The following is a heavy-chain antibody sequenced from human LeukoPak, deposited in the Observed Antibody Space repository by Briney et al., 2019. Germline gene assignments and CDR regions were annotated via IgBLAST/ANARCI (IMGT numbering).Heavy chain of an antibody. CDR1: RFTFSNAW. V-gene: IGHV3-15*01. Sequence: KPGGSLRFFCAASRFTFSNAWMSWVRQAPGKGLEWVGRIKSKTDGGTTDYAAPVKGRFTISRDDSKNTLYLQMNSLKTEDTAVYYCTTDETQDYVWGSYPFDYWGQGTLVTVSS. J-gene: IGHJ4*02. D-gene: IGHD3-16*02. CDR3: TTDETQDYVWGSYPFDY. CDR2: IKSKTDGGTT.